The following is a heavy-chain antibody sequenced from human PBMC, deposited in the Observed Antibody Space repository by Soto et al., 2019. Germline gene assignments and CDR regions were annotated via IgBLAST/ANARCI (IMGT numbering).Heavy chain of an antibody. V-gene: IGHV1-69*13. CDR3: ASIYGDYAPEYDEWFDP. D-gene: IGHD4-17*01. Sequence: SVKVSCKASGGTFSNYAISWVRQAPGQGLEWMGGIIPIFGTPNYAQKFQGRVTITADESTSTAHMELISLISEDTAVYYCASIYGDYAPEYDEWFDPWGKGTRVTVSS. CDR2: IIPIFGTP. J-gene: IGHJ5*02. CDR1: GGTFSNYA.